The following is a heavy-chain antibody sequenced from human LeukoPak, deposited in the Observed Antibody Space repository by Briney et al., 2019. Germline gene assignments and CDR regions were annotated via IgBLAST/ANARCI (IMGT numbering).Heavy chain of an antibody. CDR2: IYPGDSDT. CDR3: ARSDFWSGYYYRWFDP. V-gene: IGHV5-51*01. D-gene: IGHD3-3*01. CDR1: GYSFTSYW. J-gene: IGHJ5*02. Sequence: GESLKISCKGSGYSFTSYWIGWVRQMPGKGLEWMGIIYPGDSDTRYSPSFQGQVTISADKSISTACLQWSSLKASDTAMYYCARSDFWSGYYYRWFDPWGQGTLVTVSS.